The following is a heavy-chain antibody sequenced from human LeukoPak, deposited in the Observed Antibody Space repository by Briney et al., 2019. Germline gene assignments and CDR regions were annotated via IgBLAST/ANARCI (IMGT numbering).Heavy chain of an antibody. CDR2: INHSGST. J-gene: IGHJ6*03. V-gene: IGHV4-34*01. D-gene: IGHD3-3*01. CDR1: GGSFSGYY. Sequence: PSETLSLTCAVCGGSFSGYYWSWIRQPPGKGLEWIGEINHSGSTNYNPSLKSRVTISVDTSKNQFSLKLSSVTAADTAVYYCARAGNYDFWSGYYPSYYYMDVWGKGTTVTVSS. CDR3: ARAGNYDFWSGYYPSYYYMDV.